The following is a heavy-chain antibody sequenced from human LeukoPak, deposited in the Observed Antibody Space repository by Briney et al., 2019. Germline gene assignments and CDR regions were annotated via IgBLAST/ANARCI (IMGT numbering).Heavy chain of an antibody. J-gene: IGHJ5*02. CDR3: ARESVTYYDFWSGSRRYWFDP. CDR2: IYYSGST. Sequence: KTSETLSLTCTVSGGSISSGADYWSWIRQPPGKGLEWIGYIYYSGSTYYNPPLKRRVTISVDTSKNQFSLKLSSVTAADTAVYYCARESVTYYDFWSGSRRYWFDPWGQGTLVTVSS. CDR1: GGSISSGADY. V-gene: IGHV4-31*03. D-gene: IGHD3-3*01.